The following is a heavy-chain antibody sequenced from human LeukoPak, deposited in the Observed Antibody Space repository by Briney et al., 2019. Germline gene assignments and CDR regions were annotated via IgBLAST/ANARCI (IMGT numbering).Heavy chain of an antibody. D-gene: IGHD6-19*01. Sequence: SETLSLTCAVSGGSISSSNWWSWVRQPPGKGLEWIGSIYYSGSTYYNPSLKSRVTISVDTSKNQFSLKLSSVTAADTAVYYCARDMAVAGEGGYWGQGTLVTVSS. J-gene: IGHJ4*02. V-gene: IGHV4-4*02. CDR2: IYYSGST. CDR1: GGSISSSNW. CDR3: ARDMAVAGEGGY.